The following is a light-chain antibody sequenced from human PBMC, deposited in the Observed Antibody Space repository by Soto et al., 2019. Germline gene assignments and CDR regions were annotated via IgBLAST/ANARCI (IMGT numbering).Light chain of an antibody. CDR1: GSDVGGYDY. CDR3: ISYTGSSDV. V-gene: IGLV2-14*01. J-gene: IGLJ1*01. Sequence: SALTQPASVSGSPGQSITISCTGTGSDVGGYDYVSWYQHHPGKAPKVMIYEVTNRPSGVSNRFSGSKSGNTASLTISGLLAEDEADYYCISYTGSSDVFGTGTKVTVL. CDR2: EVT.